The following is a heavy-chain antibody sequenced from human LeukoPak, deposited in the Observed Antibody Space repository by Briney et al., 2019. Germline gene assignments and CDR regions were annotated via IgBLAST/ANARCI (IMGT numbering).Heavy chain of an antibody. CDR3: ARDGRHDSSGYAYWYFDL. J-gene: IGHJ2*01. D-gene: IGHD3-22*01. CDR2: LNPSGGST. CDR1: GYTFTSYY. Sequence: ASVKVSCKASGYTFTSYYMHWVRQAPGQGLEWMGILNPSGGSTSYAQKFQGRVTMTRDTSTNTVYMELSSLRSEDTAVYFCARDGRHDSSGYAYWYFDLWGRGTLVTVSS. V-gene: IGHV1-46*01.